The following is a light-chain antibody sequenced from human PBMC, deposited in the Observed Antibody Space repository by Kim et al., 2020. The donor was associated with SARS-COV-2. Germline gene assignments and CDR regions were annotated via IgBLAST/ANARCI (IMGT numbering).Light chain of an antibody. V-gene: IGLV2-11*01. CDR1: NSDVGGYKY. Sequence: GQSVTMSCTGTNSDVGGYKYVSGCQHNQGKAPKLMIFDVNKRPSGVPDRFSGSKSGNTASLTISGLQTDDEADYYCCSYAGSYTWVFGGGTQLTVL. CDR3: CSYAGSYTWV. CDR2: DVN. J-gene: IGLJ3*02.